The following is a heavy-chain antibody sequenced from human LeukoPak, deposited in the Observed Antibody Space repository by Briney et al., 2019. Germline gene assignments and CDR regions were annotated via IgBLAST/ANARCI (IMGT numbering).Heavy chain of an antibody. CDR2: IIPIFGTA. CDR1: GGTFSSYA. D-gene: IGHD3-22*01. V-gene: IGHV1-69*13. Sequence: GASVKVSCKASGGTFSSYAISWVRQAPGQGLEWMGGIIPIFGTANYAQKFQGRVTITADESTSTAYMELSSLRSEDTAVYYCARSPSYYDAFDIWGQGTMVTVSS. J-gene: IGHJ3*02. CDR3: ARSPSYYDAFDI.